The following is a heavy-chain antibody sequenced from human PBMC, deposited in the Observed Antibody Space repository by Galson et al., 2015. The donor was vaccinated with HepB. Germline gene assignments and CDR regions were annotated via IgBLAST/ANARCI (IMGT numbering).Heavy chain of an antibody. CDR3: ARDPTNYYDFWSGYIYYYYYMDV. J-gene: IGHJ6*03. Sequence: SLRLSCAASGFTFSSYWMSWVRQAPGKGLEWVANIKQDGSEKYYVDSVKGRFTISRDNAKNSLYLQMNSLRAEDTAVYYCARDPTNYYDFWSGYIYYYYYMDVWGKGTTVTVSS. CDR2: IKQDGSEK. CDR1: GFTFSSYW. V-gene: IGHV3-7*01. D-gene: IGHD3-3*01.